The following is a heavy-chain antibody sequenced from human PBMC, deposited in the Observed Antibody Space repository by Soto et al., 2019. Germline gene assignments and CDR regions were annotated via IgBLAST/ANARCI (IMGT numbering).Heavy chain of an antibody. CDR2: INTRGNTI. CDR3: ARDIDYYDSSGYQDY. J-gene: IGHJ4*02. Sequence: QAPGKGLEWVSYINTRGNTIHYADSVKGRFTVSRDNAENSLYLQMNSLRAEDTAVYYCARDIDYYDSSGYQDYWGQGTLVTVSS. D-gene: IGHD3-22*01. V-gene: IGHV3-48*03.